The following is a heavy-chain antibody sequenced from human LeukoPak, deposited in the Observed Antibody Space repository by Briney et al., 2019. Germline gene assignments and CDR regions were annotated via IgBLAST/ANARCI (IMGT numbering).Heavy chain of an antibody. Sequence: KPSETLSLTRTVSGDSISNYYWSWIRQPPGKGLEWIGYIYYSGSTNYNPSLKRRVTISVATSKNEFSLRLNSVTAADTAVYYCASHTRSWFDPWGQGTLVPVSS. J-gene: IGHJ5*02. CDR3: ASHTRSWFDP. V-gene: IGHV4-59*08. CDR1: GDSISNYY. CDR2: IYYSGST.